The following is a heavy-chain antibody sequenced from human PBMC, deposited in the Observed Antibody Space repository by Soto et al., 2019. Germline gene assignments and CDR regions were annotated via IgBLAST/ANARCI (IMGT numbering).Heavy chain of an antibody. D-gene: IGHD2-2*02. J-gene: IGHJ6*02. CDR3: AKLGGSYNYGMDV. V-gene: IGHV1-18*01. CDR1: GYTFTSYG. CDR2: ISGYNGDT. Sequence: ASVKVSCKASGYTFTSYGISWVRQAPGQGLEWMGWISGYNGDTNYAQKLQGRVTMTTDTSTSTAYMELRSLRSDDTAVYHCAKLGGSYNYGMDVWGQGTTVTVSS.